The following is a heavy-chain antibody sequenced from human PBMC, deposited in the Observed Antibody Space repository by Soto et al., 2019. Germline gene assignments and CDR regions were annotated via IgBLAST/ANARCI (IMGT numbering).Heavy chain of an antibody. CDR2: ISSSGSGGST. D-gene: IGHD1-26*01. Sequence: QVQLVESGGGLVKPGGSLRLSCAASGFTFSDYYMSWIRQAPGKGLEWVSYISSSGSGGSTYYADSVKGRFTISRDNSKNTLYLQMNSLRAEDTAVYYCAKASVGATGHAFDIWGQGTMVTVSS. J-gene: IGHJ3*02. CDR1: GFTFSDYY. V-gene: IGHV3-11*01. CDR3: AKASVGATGHAFDI.